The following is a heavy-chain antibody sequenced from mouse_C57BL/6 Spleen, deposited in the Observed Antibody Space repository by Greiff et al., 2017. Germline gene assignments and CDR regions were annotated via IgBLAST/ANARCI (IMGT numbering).Heavy chain of an antibody. CDR2: IWTGGGT. V-gene: IGHV2-9-1*01. Sequence: VHLVESGPGLVAPSQSLSITCTVSGFSLTSYAISWVRQPPGKGLEWLGVIWTGGGTNYNSALKSRLSISKDNSKSQVFLKMNSLQTDDTARYYCARILYGYDDAMDYWGQGTSVTVSS. J-gene: IGHJ4*01. CDR3: ARILYGYDDAMDY. CDR1: GFSLTSYA. D-gene: IGHD2-2*01.